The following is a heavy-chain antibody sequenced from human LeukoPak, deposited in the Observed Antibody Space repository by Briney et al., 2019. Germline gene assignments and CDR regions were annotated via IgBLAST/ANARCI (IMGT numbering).Heavy chain of an antibody. D-gene: IGHD2-15*01. CDR1: GGSISSGDYY. CDR3: ARIKNVVVASTYIFDY. Sequence: PSQTLSLTCTVSGGSISSGDYYWSWIRQPAGKGLEWVGRIYTSGSTKYNPSLKSRVTISVDTSKNQFSLKLSSVTAADTAVYYCARIKNVVVASTYIFDYWGQGTLVTASS. V-gene: IGHV4-61*02. J-gene: IGHJ4*02. CDR2: IYTSGST.